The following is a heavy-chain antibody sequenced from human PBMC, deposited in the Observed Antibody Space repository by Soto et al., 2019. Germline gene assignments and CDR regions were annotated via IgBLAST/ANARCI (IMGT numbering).Heavy chain of an antibody. CDR2: INPSGGST. CDR3: ATSGPVYDILTGYYVGSYYYYMDV. D-gene: IGHD3-9*01. J-gene: IGHJ6*03. CDR1: GYTFTSYY. Sequence: GASVKASCKASGYTFTSYYMHWVRQAPGQGLEWMGIINPSGGSTSYAQKFQGRVTMTRDTSTSTVYMELSSLRSEDTAVYYCATSGPVYDILTGYYVGSYYYYMDVWGKGTTVTVSS. V-gene: IGHV1-46*03.